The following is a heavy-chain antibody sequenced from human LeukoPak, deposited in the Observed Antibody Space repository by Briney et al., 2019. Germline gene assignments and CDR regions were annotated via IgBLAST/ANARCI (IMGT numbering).Heavy chain of an antibody. CDR3: AKGNVFDSLAXFDI. J-gene: IGHJ3*02. CDR1: GFTFDDYA. D-gene: IGHD3-22*01. Sequence: GGSLRLSCAASGFTFDDYAMHWVRQAPGKGLEWVSGISWNSGSIGYADSVKGRFTISRDNAKNSLYLQMNSLRAEDTALYYCAKGNVFDSLAXFDIWGQGTMVTVSS. CDR2: ISWNSGSI. V-gene: IGHV3-9*01.